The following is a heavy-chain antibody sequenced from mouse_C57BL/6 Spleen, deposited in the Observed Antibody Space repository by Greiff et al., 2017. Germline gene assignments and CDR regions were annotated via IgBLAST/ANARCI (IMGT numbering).Heavy chain of an antibody. J-gene: IGHJ2*01. CDR3: ARHERRFITTVDYFDY. V-gene: IGHV1-62-2*01. Sequence: VQLQQSGAELVKPGASVKLSCKASGYTFPEYTIHWVKQRSGQGLEWIGWFYPGSGSIKYNEKFKDKATLTADKSSSTVYMGLSRLTSEDSAVYFCARHERRFITTVDYFDYWGQGTTLTVSS. D-gene: IGHD1-1*01. CDR1: GYTFPEYT. CDR2: FYPGSGSI.